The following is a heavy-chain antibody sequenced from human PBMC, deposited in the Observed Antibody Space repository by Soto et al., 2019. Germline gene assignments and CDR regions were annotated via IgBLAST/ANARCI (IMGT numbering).Heavy chain of an antibody. Sequence: QVQLVQSGAEVKKPGASVKVSCKASGFTFTNYFFHWVRQAPRQGLEWMGIISTYDGSTNYVQSLQGRVTMTSDTSTSTVYMELSSLRSEDTARYYCARGDGRGSSGFYYYYGMDVWGHGTTVTVSS. D-gene: IGHD6-25*01. J-gene: IGHJ6*02. CDR1: GFTFTNYF. CDR3: ARGDGRGSSGFYYYYGMDV. CDR2: ISTYDGST. V-gene: IGHV1-46*01.